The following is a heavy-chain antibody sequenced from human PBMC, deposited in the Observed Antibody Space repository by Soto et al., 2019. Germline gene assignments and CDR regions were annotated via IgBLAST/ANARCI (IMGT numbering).Heavy chain of an antibody. CDR3: ATTVTTLGLDS. J-gene: IGHJ4*02. V-gene: IGHV5-51*01. CDR1: GYRFTNTW. D-gene: IGHD4-17*01. CDR2: IFPGDSDS. Sequence: DVQLVQSGAEVKKPGESLKISCKSSGYRFTNTWIGWVRQMPGKGLEWMGAIFPGDSDSKYSPSFEGHVTITPDKSITTASLQWSSLKASDTAVYYFATTVTTLGLDSWGQGTLVIVSS.